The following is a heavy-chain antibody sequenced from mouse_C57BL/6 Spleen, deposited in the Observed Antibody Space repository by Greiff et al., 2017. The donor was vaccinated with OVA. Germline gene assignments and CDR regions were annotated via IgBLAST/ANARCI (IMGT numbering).Heavy chain of an antibody. V-gene: IGHV5-16*01. Sequence: EVKVVESEGGLVQPGSSMKLSCTASGFTFSDYYMAWVRQVPEKGLEWVANINYDGSSTYYLDSLKSRFIISRDNAKNILYLQMSSLKSEDTATYYCARENYYGSSPYWYFDVWGTGTTVTVSS. CDR2: INYDGSST. CDR3: ARENYYGSSPYWYFDV. CDR1: GFTFSDYY. D-gene: IGHD1-1*01. J-gene: IGHJ1*03.